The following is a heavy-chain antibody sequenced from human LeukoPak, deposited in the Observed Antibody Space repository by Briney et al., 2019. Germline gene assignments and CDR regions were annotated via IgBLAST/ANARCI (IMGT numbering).Heavy chain of an antibody. J-gene: IGHJ4*02. CDR1: GFTFSTYA. CDR3: AKGHTDYGTGFDL. V-gene: IGHV3-23*01. Sequence: QSGGSLRLSCAAPGFTFSTYAMSWVRQAPGKGLKWVSIVSGGGVNTYYVDSVKGRFTISRDNSKNTLYLQMNSLRVEDTAVYYCAKGHTDYGTGFDLWGQGTLVIVSS. D-gene: IGHD4-17*01. CDR2: VSGGGVNT.